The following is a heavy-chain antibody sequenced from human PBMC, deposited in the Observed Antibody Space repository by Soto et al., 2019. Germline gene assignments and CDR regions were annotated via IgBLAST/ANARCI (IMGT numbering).Heavy chain of an antibody. CDR1: GGTFSSYA. Sequence: ASVKVSCKASGGTFSSYAISWVRQAPGQGLEWMGGIIPIFGTANYAQKFRGRVTITADESTSTAYVELSSLRSEDTAVYYCVSGVLGYCSSTSCPKDYYYYGMDVWGQGTTVTVSS. CDR3: VSGVLGYCSSTSCPKDYYYYGMDV. V-gene: IGHV1-69*13. CDR2: IIPIFGTA. J-gene: IGHJ6*02. D-gene: IGHD2-2*01.